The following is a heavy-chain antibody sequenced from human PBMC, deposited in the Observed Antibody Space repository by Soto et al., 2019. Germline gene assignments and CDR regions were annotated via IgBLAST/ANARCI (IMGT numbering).Heavy chain of an antibody. Sequence: GGSLRLSCAASGFTLRTYTMNWVRQAPGKGLEWVSSISISSSDRYYADSVRGRFTISRDNAKNALYLQMNSLRADDTAVYFCVRGMNPLFGGQGTLVTVSS. J-gene: IGHJ4*01. V-gene: IGHV3-21*06. CDR1: GFTLRTYT. CDR3: VRGMNPLF. CDR2: ISISSSDR.